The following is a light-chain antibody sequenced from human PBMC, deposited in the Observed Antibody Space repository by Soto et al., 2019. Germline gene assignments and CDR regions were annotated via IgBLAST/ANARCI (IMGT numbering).Light chain of an antibody. CDR3: QQYGSSTFT. V-gene: IGKV3-20*01. Sequence: EIVLTQSPGTLSLSPGESATLSCRASQSVSANYLAWYQQKPGQAPRLLIYGASSRVTGIPDRFSGSGSETDFTLTISRLEPEDIAVYYCQQYGSSTFTFGQGNKLEIK. CDR1: QSVSANY. CDR2: GAS. J-gene: IGKJ2*01.